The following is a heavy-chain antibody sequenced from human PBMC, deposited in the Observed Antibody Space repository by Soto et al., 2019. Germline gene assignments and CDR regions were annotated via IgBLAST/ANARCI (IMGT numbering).Heavy chain of an antibody. CDR3: AASIFYYGMDV. CDR2: IYPGDSDT. Sequence: PGESLKISCKGSGYTFTNYWIGWVRQMPGKGPEWMGIIYPGDSDTKYNPSFQGQVTISADKSITTTYLQWSSLKASDTAIYYCAASIFYYGMDVWGHGTPVTVSS. V-gene: IGHV5-51*01. J-gene: IGHJ6*02. CDR1: GYTFTNYW.